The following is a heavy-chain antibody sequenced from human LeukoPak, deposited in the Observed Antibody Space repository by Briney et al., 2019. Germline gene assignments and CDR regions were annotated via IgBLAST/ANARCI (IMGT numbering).Heavy chain of an antibody. CDR2: IYDSGST. J-gene: IGHJ4*02. CDR3: AKNPRDGYTFDS. Sequence: SGTLSLTCAVSGDSISSVTRWSWVRQPPGKGLEWIGEIYDSGSTNYNPSLKSRVTISVDRSNNQFSLKLTSVTAADTAVYYCAKNPRDGYTFDSWGQGTLVTVPS. D-gene: IGHD5-24*01. V-gene: IGHV4-4*02. CDR1: GDSISSVTR.